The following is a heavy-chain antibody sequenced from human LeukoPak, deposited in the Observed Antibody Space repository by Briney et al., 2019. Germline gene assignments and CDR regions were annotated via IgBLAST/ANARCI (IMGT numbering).Heavy chain of an antibody. V-gene: IGHV4-4*07. D-gene: IGHD6-13*01. CDR2: IYTSGNT. CDR3: ARGRGSSWYYFDY. CDR1: GGSISSYH. J-gene: IGHJ4*02. Sequence: PSETLSLTCTVSGGSISSYHWSWVRQPAGKGQEWIGRIYTSGNTNYNPSLKGRVTMSVDTSKNQFSLNLSSVTAADTAVYYCARGRGSSWYYFDYWGQGTLVTVSS.